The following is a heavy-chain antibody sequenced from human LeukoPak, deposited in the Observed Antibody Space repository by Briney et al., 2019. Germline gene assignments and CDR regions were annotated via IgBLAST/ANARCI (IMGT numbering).Heavy chain of an antibody. J-gene: IGHJ4*02. Sequence: GASVKVSCKASGGTLSSYAISWVRPAPGQGLEWMGRIILILGIENYAQKFQGRVTLTADKSPSTAYMELSRLSSEGTAVYFCAREYYYDSSGYYSHFDYGGEGTLVTVSS. D-gene: IGHD3-22*01. V-gene: IGHV1-69*04. CDR2: IILILGIE. CDR1: GGTLSSYA. CDR3: AREYYYDSSGYYSHFDY.